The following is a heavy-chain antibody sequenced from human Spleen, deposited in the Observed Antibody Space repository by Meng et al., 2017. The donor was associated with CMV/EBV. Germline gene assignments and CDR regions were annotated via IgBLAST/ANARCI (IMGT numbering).Heavy chain of an antibody. J-gene: IGHJ6*02. Sequence: SVKVSCQASGYTFTSYAISWVRQAPGQGLEWMGGIIPIFERTNYAQKFQGRVTIITDESTSTAYMEPSSLRSEDTAVYYCARDLNRLDWLGRGGGGYGMDVWGQGTTVTVSS. CDR3: ARDLNRLDWLGRGGGGYGMDV. CDR2: IIPIFERT. V-gene: IGHV1-69*05. CDR1: GYTFTSYA. D-gene: IGHD3-9*01.